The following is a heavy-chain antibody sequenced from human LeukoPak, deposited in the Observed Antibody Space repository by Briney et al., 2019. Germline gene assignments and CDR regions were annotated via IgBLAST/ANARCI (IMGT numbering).Heavy chain of an antibody. CDR1: GYTFTGYN. J-gene: IGHJ4*02. Sequence: ASVKVSCKASGYTFTGYNMHWVRQAPGQGLEWMGWINPNSGDTNFAQKFQGRVTMTRDTSISTAYMDLSRLRSDDTAVYYCAGAGQSSGWYFDYWGQGTLVTVSS. V-gene: IGHV1-2*02. D-gene: IGHD6-19*01. CDR2: INPNSGDT. CDR3: AGAGQSSGWYFDY.